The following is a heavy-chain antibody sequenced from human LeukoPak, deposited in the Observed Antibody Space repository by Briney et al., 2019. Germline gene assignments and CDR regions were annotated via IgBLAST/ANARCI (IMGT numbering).Heavy chain of an antibody. CDR3: ARRFRSSFVFDY. CDR2: LYPDGSAT. Sequence: PGESLKISCKASGYTFNNYWIGWVRQMPGRGLEWMGMLYPDGSATTYHPSFEGRVTISADKSVTTAYLEWNSLKASDTAMYYCARRFRSSFVFDYWGQGTLVTVSS. CDR1: GYTFNNYW. V-gene: IGHV5-51*01. J-gene: IGHJ4*02. D-gene: IGHD6-6*01.